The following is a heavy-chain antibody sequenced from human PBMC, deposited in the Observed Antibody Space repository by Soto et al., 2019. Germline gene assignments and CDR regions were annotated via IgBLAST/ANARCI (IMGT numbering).Heavy chain of an antibody. CDR3: AKAKYYYDSSGYYYADY. CDR2: ISGSGGNT. Sequence: GGSLRLSCAASGFTFSNYAMTWVRQAAGKGLEWVSAISGSGGNTYYADSVKGRFTISRDNSKNTLYLQMNSLRAEDTAVYYCAKAKYYYDSSGYYYADYWGQGT. V-gene: IGHV3-23*01. D-gene: IGHD3-22*01. J-gene: IGHJ4*02. CDR1: GFTFSNYA.